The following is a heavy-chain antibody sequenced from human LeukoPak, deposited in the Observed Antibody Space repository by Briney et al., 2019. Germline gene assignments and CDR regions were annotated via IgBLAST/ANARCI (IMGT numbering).Heavy chain of an antibody. CDR3: ARGLASGYPPIPFDY. D-gene: IGHD3-3*01. CDR1: GESFSGYY. Sequence: PSETLSLTCVVYGESFSGYYWTWIRQPPGKGLEWIGEIIDTGSTKYNSSLKSRVTISVDMSKNEFSLNLTSVTAADTVIYYCARGLASGYPPIPFDYWGQGTLVTVSS. J-gene: IGHJ4*02. CDR2: IIDTGST. V-gene: IGHV4-34*12.